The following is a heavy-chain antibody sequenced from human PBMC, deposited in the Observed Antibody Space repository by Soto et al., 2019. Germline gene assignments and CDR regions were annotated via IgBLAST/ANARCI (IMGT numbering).Heavy chain of an antibody. CDR1: GGSISSGDYY. CDR3: ARVPEDYDRGHWFDP. Sequence: SETLSLTCTVSGGSISSGDYYWSWIRQPPGKGLEWIGYIYYSGSTYYNPSLKSRVTISVDTSKNQFSLKLSSVTAADTAVYYCARVPEDYDRGHWFDPWGQGTLVTVSA. V-gene: IGHV4-30-4*01. D-gene: IGHD3-22*01. J-gene: IGHJ5*02. CDR2: IYYSGST.